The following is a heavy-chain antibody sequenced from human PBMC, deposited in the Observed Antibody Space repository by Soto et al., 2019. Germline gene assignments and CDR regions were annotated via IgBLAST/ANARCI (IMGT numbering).Heavy chain of an antibody. CDR3: VREVAVPGEK. V-gene: IGHV1-8*01. CDR1: GYRFSSSD. Sequence: QVQLVQSGAEVKNPGDSVKVSCKTSGYRFSSSDINWVRQASGQGLEWVGWMSPNSGNTGFGQKFQGRVTMTKDTARSTAYMALTSLTSEDTAVYYCVREVAVPGEKWGQGTLVTVSA. CDR2: MSPNSGNT. J-gene: IGHJ4*02. D-gene: IGHD2-2*01.